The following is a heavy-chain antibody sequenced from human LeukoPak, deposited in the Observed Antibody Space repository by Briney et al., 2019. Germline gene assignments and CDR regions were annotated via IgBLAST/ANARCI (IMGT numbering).Heavy chain of an antibody. D-gene: IGHD3-16*02. CDR3: ASSGYVWGSYRPFDY. CDR1: GGSISSSSYY. J-gene: IGHJ4*02. Sequence: PSETLSLTCTVSGGSISSSSYYWGWIRQPPGKGLEWNGSIYYSGSTYYNPSLKSRVTISVDTSKNQFSLKLSSVTAADTAMYYCASSGYVWGSYRPFDYWGQGTLVTVSS. V-gene: IGHV4-39*01. CDR2: IYYSGST.